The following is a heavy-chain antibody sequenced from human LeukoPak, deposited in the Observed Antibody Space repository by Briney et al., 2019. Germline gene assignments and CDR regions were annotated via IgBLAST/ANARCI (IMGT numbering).Heavy chain of an antibody. CDR3: ANSSPKYYYDSSGYPLGY. V-gene: IGHV3-21*03. CDR2: ISRSGQNI. Sequence: GGSLRLSCAASGFTFSNYAMTWVRQPPGKGLQWVSSISRSGQNIDHADSVNGRFSISRDNARNSLYLQMNSLTAEDTAVYYCANSSPKYYYDSSGYPLGYWGQGTLVTVSS. CDR1: GFTFSNYA. D-gene: IGHD3-22*01. J-gene: IGHJ4*02.